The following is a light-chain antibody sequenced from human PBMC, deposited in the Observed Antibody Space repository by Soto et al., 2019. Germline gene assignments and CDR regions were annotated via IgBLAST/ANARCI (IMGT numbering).Light chain of an antibody. J-gene: IGLJ2*01. CDR3: AAWDDSLNAVL. Sequence: QSVLTQPPSATGTPGQRVTISCSGSSSNIGRNTVNWYQQFPGTAPKLLIYSSNQRSSGVPDRFSGSKSGSSASLAISGLQCEDESDYYCAAWDDSLNAVLFGGGTKVTVL. CDR1: SSNIGRNT. CDR2: SSN. V-gene: IGLV1-44*01.